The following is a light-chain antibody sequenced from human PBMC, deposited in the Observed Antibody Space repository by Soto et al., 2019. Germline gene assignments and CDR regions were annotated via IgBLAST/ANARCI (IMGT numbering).Light chain of an antibody. Sequence: QSVLTQPASVSLSPGQSITISCTGTSSDVGSYNLVSWYQQHPGKAPKLMIYEGSKRPSGVSNRFSGSKSGNTASLTISELQAEDEADYYCCSYAGSSTPYVFGTGTKVTVL. CDR3: CSYAGSSTPYV. J-gene: IGLJ1*01. V-gene: IGLV2-23*01. CDR2: EGS. CDR1: SSDVGSYNL.